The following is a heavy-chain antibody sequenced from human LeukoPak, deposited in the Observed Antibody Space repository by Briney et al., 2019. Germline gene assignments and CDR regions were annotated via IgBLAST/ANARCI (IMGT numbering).Heavy chain of an antibody. CDR2: ISGDGGST. V-gene: IGHV3-43*02. CDR1: GFTFDDYA. Sequence: GGSLRLSCAASGFTFDDYAMHWVRQAPGKGLEWVSLISGDGGSTYYADSVKGRFTISRDNSKNSLYLQMNSLRTEDTALYYYAKDTGSSGRPDYFDYWGEGTLVTVSS. CDR3: AKDTGSSGRPDYFDY. D-gene: IGHD2-15*01. J-gene: IGHJ4*02.